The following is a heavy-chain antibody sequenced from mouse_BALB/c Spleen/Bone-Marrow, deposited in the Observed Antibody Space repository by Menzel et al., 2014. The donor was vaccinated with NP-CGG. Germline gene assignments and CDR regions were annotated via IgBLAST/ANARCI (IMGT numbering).Heavy chain of an antibody. CDR3: ARRGGFYIGSLPYFDV. D-gene: IGHD1-1*01. CDR1: GYSFTGYF. Sequence: VQLQQSGPELVKPGASVKISCKASGYSFTGYFMNWVMQSHGKSLEWIGRINPYNGDTFYNQKFKGKATLTVDKSSSTAHQELRNLATEDSGVDYCARRGGFYIGSLPYFDVMGAGTTVTLSP. V-gene: IGHV1-20*02. CDR2: INPYNGDT. J-gene: IGHJ1*01.